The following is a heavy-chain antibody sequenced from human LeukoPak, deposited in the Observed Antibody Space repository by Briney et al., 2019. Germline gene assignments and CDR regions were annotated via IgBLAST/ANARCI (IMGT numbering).Heavy chain of an antibody. CDR3: ARPYSSGWRGAFDI. Sequence: SETLSLTCTVSGGSISSSSYYWGRIRQPPGKGLEWIGSIYFTGTTLYNPSLTSRVTISVDTSKNQFSLRLNSVTAADTAVYYCARPYSSGWRGAFDIWGQGTMVTVSS. V-gene: IGHV4-39*07. CDR2: IYFTGTT. J-gene: IGHJ3*02. D-gene: IGHD6-25*01. CDR1: GGSISSSSYY.